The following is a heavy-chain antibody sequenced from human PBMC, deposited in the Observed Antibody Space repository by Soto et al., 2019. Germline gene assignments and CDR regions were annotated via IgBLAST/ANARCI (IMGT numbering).Heavy chain of an antibody. CDR2: IGGSGGSS. Sequence: GGSLRLSCEASAFTFSSYAMSWVRQAPGKGLEWVSTIGGSGGSSYYAESVKGRFTISRDNSKNTLYLQMNSLRAEDTAVYYCAREFWSGPFDYWGQGTLVTVSS. CDR3: AREFWSGPFDY. CDR1: AFTFSSYA. V-gene: IGHV3-23*01. J-gene: IGHJ4*02. D-gene: IGHD3-3*01.